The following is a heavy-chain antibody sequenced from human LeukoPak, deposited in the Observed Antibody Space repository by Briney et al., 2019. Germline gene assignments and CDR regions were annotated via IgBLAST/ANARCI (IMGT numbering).Heavy chain of an antibody. V-gene: IGHV1-69*13. Sequence: ASVKVSCKAFGGTFSSYAISWVRQAPGQGLEWMGGIIPIFGTANYAQKFQGRVTITADESTSTAYMELSSLRSEDTAVYYCASPERGGWFGELPEYWGQGTLVTVSS. CDR3: ASPERGGWFGELPEY. D-gene: IGHD3-10*01. CDR2: IIPIFGTA. CDR1: GGTFSSYA. J-gene: IGHJ4*02.